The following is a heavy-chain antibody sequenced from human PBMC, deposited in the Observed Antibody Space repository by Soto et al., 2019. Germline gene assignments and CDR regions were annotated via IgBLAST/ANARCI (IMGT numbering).Heavy chain of an antibody. V-gene: IGHV3-74*01. Sequence: EVQLVESGGGLVQPGGSLRLSCAASGFTFSSYWMHWVRQVPGMGLMWVSRIISDGSGTSYADSVKGRFTISRDNARNTLYLQMNSPRAEDTAVYYCARDRIAVAALDSWGQGTLVTVSS. CDR1: GFTFSSYW. D-gene: IGHD6-19*01. CDR3: ARDRIAVAALDS. CDR2: IISDGSGT. J-gene: IGHJ4*02.